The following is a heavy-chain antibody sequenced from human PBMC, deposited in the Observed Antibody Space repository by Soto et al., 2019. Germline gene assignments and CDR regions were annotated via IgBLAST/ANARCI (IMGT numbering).Heavy chain of an antibody. J-gene: IGHJ5*02. Sequence: PGGSLRLSCAATGFTFSSYWMSWVRQAPGKGLEWVANIKQDGSEKYYVDSVKGRFTISRDNAKNSLYLQMNSLRAEDTAVYYCARDQRRGVIRQNWFDPWGQGTLVTVSS. CDR1: GFTFSSYW. CDR2: IKQDGSEK. D-gene: IGHD3-10*01. V-gene: IGHV3-7*01. CDR3: ARDQRRGVIRQNWFDP.